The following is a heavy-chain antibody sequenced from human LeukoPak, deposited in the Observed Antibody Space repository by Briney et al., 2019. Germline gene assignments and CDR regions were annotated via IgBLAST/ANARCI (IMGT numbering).Heavy chain of an antibody. CDR1: GFTFSSYA. D-gene: IGHD3-9*01. CDR2: ISGSGGST. Sequence: HPGGSLRLSRAASGFTFSSYAMSWVRQAPGKGLEWVSAISGSGGSTYYADSVKGRFTISRDNSKNTLYLQMNSLRAEDTAVYYCAKTLRYFDWLSGFDYWGQGTLVTVSS. V-gene: IGHV3-23*01. CDR3: AKTLRYFDWLSGFDY. J-gene: IGHJ4*02.